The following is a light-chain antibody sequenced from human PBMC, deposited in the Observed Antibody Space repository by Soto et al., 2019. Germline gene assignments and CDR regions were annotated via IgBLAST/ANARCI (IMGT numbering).Light chain of an antibody. V-gene: IGKV1-5*01. Sequence: NRVTKSPSTPSASVGDRVTITCRASQSISTWLAWYQQKPGKAPKLLIYDASSLESGVPSRFSGSGSGTEFTLTISSLQPEDFATYYCQQLNSYPLTFGGGTNVDIK. CDR2: DAS. CDR3: QQLNSYPLT. J-gene: IGKJ4*01. CDR1: QSISTW.